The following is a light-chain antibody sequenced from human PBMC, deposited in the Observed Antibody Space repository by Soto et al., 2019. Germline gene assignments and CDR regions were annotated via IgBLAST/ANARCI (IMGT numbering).Light chain of an antibody. CDR3: CSYAGSHTPWV. Sequence: QLVLTQPPSASGTPGQRVTISCSGSNSNIGSNTVSWYQQLPGTAPKLLIYSNNQRPSGVPDRFSGSKSGTSASLAISELQSEDEADYHCCSYAGSHTPWVFGGGTKVTVL. V-gene: IGLV1-44*01. CDR2: SNN. J-gene: IGLJ3*02. CDR1: NSNIGSNT.